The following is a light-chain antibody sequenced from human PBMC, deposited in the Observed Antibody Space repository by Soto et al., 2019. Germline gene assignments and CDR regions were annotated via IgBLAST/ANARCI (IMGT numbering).Light chain of an antibody. CDR1: PSVSSD. CDR3: QQRSNWPWT. Sequence: EIVLTHSPATLSLSPGDRATLSCRASPSVSSDLAWYQQKPGQAPRLLIYDASNRATGIPARFSGSGSGTDFTLTISSLEPEDFAVYYCQQRSNWPWTFGQGTKVEIK. CDR2: DAS. V-gene: IGKV3-11*01. J-gene: IGKJ1*01.